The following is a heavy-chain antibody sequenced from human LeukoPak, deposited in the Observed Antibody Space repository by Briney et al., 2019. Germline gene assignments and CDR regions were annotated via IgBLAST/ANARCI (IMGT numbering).Heavy chain of an antibody. CDR2: IYYSGST. Sequence: SETLSLTCTVSGGSISSSSYYWGWIRQPPGKGLEWIGSIYYSGSTYYNPSLKGRVTISVDTSKNQFSLKLSSVTAADTAVYYCASQGRYCSGGSCQVSWFDPWGQGTLVTVSS. D-gene: IGHD2-15*01. CDR1: GGSISSSSYY. CDR3: ASQGRYCSGGSCQVSWFDP. J-gene: IGHJ5*02. V-gene: IGHV4-39*07.